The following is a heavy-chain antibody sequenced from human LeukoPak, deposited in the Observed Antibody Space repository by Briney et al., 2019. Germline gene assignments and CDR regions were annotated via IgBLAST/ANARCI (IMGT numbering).Heavy chain of an antibody. J-gene: IGHJ4*02. D-gene: IGHD3-22*01. CDR3: AXXXXSGYYYDASFDY. V-gene: IGHV3-33*01. CDR2: IWYDGSNK. Sequence: GSLRLSCAASGFTFSSYGMHWVRQAPGKGLEWVAVIWYDGSNKYYADSVKGRFTISRDNSKNTLYLQMNSLRAEDTAVYYCAXXXXSGYYYDASFDYWGQGTLVTVSS. CDR1: GFTFSSYG.